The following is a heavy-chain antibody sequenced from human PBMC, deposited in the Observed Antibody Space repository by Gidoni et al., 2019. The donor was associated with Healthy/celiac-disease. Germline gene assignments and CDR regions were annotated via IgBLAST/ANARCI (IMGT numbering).Heavy chain of an antibody. Sequence: EMQLEQSGAEVKQPGEALKSYCKGAGYSFTSYWIGWVRQMPGKGLEWMGIIYPGDSDTRYSPSFQGQVTISADKSISTAYLQWSSLKASDTAMYYCATSLVSSSYFDYWGQGTLVTVSS. CDR3: ATSLVSSSYFDY. CDR1: GYSFTSYW. D-gene: IGHD6-6*01. J-gene: IGHJ4*02. V-gene: IGHV5-51*03. CDR2: IYPGDSDT.